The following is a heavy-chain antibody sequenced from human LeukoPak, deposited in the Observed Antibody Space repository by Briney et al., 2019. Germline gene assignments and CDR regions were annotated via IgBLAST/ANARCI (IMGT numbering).Heavy chain of an antibody. CDR1: GFTFSSYA. Sequence: GGSLRLSCAASGFTFSSYAMHWVRQAPGKGLEWVAVISYDGSNKYYADSVKGRFTISRDNSKNTLYLQMNSLRAEDTAVYYCARQVGDYWGQGTLVTISS. CDR2: ISYDGSNK. V-gene: IGHV3-30-3*01. CDR3: ARQVGDY. J-gene: IGHJ4*02.